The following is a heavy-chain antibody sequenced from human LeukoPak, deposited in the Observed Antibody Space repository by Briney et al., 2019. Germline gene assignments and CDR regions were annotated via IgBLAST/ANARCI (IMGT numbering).Heavy chain of an antibody. CDR1: GFTFSDYY. Sequence: PGGSLRLSCAASGFTFSDYYMSWIRQAPGKGLEWVSYISSSGSTIYYADSVKGRFTISRDNAKNSLYLQMNSLRAEDTAVYYCASFWLLYDNWFDPWGQGTLVTVSS. V-gene: IGHV3-11*04. D-gene: IGHD3/OR15-3a*01. CDR3: ASFWLLYDNWFDP. J-gene: IGHJ5*02. CDR2: ISSSGSTI.